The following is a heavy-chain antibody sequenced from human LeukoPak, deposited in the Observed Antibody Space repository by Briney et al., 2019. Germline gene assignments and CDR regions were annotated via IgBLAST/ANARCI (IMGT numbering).Heavy chain of an antibody. CDR3: ARVPYYYDSSGYPGFDY. Sequence: GGSLRLSCAASGFTFSSYGMHWVRQAPGKGLEWVAVISYDGSNKYYADSVKGRFTISRDNSKNTLYLQMNSLRAEDTAVYYCARVPYYYDSSGYPGFDYWGQGTLVTVSS. CDR1: GFTFSSYG. CDR2: ISYDGSNK. J-gene: IGHJ4*02. V-gene: IGHV3-30*03. D-gene: IGHD3-22*01.